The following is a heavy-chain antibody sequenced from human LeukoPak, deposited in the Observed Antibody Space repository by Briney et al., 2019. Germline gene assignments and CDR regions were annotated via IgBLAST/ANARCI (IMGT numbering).Heavy chain of an antibody. J-gene: IGHJ4*02. CDR3: ARGARHYDLWSGYYLYLDY. CDR2: INHSGSS. V-gene: IGHV4-34*01. CDR1: GGSFSGYY. Sequence: SETLSLTCAVYGGSFSGYYWSWLRQPPGTGLEWTGEINHSGSSYYNPSLTSPVTISVNTSKNQFSLKLSSVTAADTAVEYAARGARHYDLWSGYYLYLDYWGQGTLVTVSS. D-gene: IGHD3-3*01.